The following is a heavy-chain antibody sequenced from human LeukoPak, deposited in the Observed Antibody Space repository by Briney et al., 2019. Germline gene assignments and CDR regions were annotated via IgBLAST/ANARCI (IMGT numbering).Heavy chain of an antibody. CDR3: ASDPIITMPNGYFDY. D-gene: IGHD3-10*01. CDR1: GFTFSSYA. Sequence: GRSLRLSCAASGFTFSSYAMHWVRQAPGKGLEWVAVISYDGSNKYYADSVKGRFTISRDNSKNTLYLQMNSLRAEDTAVYYCASDPIITMPNGYFDYWGQGTLVTVSS. V-gene: IGHV3-30*04. CDR2: ISYDGSNK. J-gene: IGHJ4*02.